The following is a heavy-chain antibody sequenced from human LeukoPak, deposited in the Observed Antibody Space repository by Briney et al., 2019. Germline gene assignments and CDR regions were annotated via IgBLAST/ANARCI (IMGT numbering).Heavy chain of an antibody. D-gene: IGHD6-19*01. CDR2: ISGNGGST. CDR3: ARAVAGTHWFDP. CDR1: GFIFSNYA. J-gene: IGHJ5*02. Sequence: GGSLRLSCAASGFIFSNYAMSWVRQAPGKGLEWVSGISGNGGSTSYADSVKGRFTISRDNSKNTLYVQMNSLRAGDTAVYYCARAVAGTHWFDPWGQGTLVIVSS. V-gene: IGHV3-23*01.